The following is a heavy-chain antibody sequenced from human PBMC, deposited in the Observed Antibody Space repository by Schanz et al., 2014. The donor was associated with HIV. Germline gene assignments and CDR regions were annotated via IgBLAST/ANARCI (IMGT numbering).Heavy chain of an antibody. CDR2: LNHSGST. V-gene: IGHV4-34*01. CDR3: ARGIRRDCSSPSCNTGWFDP. Sequence: QVQLQQWGAGLLKPSETLSLTCAVYGGSLNGYYWPWIRQPQGKGLAWIGELNHSGSTNYNPSLKSQVTISIATSKNQFSLKLSSVTAADTAVYYCARGIRRDCSSPSCNTGWFDPWGQGTLVTVSS. CDR1: GGSLNGYY. D-gene: IGHD2-2*02. J-gene: IGHJ5*02.